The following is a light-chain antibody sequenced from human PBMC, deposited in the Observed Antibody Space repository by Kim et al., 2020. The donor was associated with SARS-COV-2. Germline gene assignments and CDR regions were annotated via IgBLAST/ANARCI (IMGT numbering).Light chain of an antibody. CDR1: HNIGIN. CDR2: DAA. CDR3: QQHNQWPPAPS. V-gene: IGKV3-11*01. J-gene: IGKJ4*01. Sequence: SPGEGATLSCRASHNIGINWAWYQQPSGQAPRLLIYDAAIRATGIPDKFSGSGSGTDFTLTIGSLDPEDFGIYFCQQHNQWPPAPSFGGGTKLEI.